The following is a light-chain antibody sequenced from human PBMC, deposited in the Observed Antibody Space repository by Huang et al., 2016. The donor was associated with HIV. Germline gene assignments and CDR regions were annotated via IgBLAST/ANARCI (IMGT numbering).Light chain of an antibody. V-gene: IGKV1D-12*01. CDR2: GTS. Sequence: DIQMAQSPSSVSASVGDTVTITCRASQVTSGWLAWYQQKPGKAPKLLIFGTSILQSGVPSRFSVSGSETDFTLTISSLQPEDFETYYCHQANDFPYTFGQGTKLEIK. CDR1: QVTSGW. J-gene: IGKJ2*01. CDR3: HQANDFPYT.